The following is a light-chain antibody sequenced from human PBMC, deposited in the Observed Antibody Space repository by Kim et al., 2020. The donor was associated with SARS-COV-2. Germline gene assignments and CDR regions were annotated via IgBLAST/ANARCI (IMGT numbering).Light chain of an antibody. CDR1: QSLLHSDGKIS. V-gene: IGKV2D-29*01. CDR2: EVS. J-gene: IGKJ2*03. Sequence: QPASISCQSSQSLLHSDGKISLYWYLQKPGQPPQLLIYEVSKRFSGVPERFSGSGSGTDFTLKISRVEAEDVGLYYCMQGLQRLYSFGQGTKLEI. CDR3: MQGLQRLYS.